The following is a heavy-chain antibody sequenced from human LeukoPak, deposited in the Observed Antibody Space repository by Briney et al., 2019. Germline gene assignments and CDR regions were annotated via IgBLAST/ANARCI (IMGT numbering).Heavy chain of an antibody. Sequence: GGSLRLSCAASGFTFSSYSMAWVRQAPGKGLEWVSSISSSSYIYYADSVKGRFTISRDNAKNSLYLQMNSLRAEDTAVYYCARQIGYCSGGSCYSEGSWGQGTLVTVSS. CDR3: ARQIGYCSGGSCYSEGS. J-gene: IGHJ5*02. CDR1: GFTFSSYS. V-gene: IGHV3-21*01. CDR2: ISSSSYI. D-gene: IGHD2-15*01.